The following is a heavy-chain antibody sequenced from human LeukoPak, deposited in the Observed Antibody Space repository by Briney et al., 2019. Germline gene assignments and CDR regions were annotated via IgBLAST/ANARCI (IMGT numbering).Heavy chain of an antibody. CDR2: INHSGST. CDR3: ARRGPYYYYYVDV. V-gene: IGHV4-34*01. D-gene: IGHD3-10*01. CDR1: GGSFSGYY. J-gene: IGHJ6*03. Sequence: SETLSLTCAVYGGSFSGYYWSWIRQPPGKGLEWIGEINHSGSTNYNPSLKSRVTISVDTSKNQFSLKLSSVTAADTAVYYCARRGPYYYYYVDVWGKGTTVTVSS.